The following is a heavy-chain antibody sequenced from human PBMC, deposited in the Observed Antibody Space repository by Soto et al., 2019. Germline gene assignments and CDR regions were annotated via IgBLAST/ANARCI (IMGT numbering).Heavy chain of an antibody. CDR2: ISSSSSTI. V-gene: IGHV3-48*01. Sequence: EVQLMESGGGLVQPGGSLRLSCAASGFTFSSYSMNWVRQAPGKGLEWVSYISSSSSTIYYADSVKGRFTISRDNAKNSLYLQMNSLRAEDTAVYYCARGAYLNWFDPWRQGTLVTVSS. CDR1: GFTFSSYS. J-gene: IGHJ5*02. CDR3: ARGAYLNWFDP.